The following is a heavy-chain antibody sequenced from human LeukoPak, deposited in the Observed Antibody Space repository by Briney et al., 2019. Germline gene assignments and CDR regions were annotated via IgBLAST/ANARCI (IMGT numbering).Heavy chain of an antibody. CDR2: IYNNGRT. CDR1: GGSISSGDYY. J-gene: IGHJ4*02. Sequence: PSETLSLTYTVSGGSISSGDYYWSWIRQPPGKGLEWIGYIYNNGRTYYNPSLKSRVTISVDTSKNLFSLKVSSVTAADAAVYYCARGRSSSWSSFDYWGQGTLVTVSS. CDR3: ARGRSSSWSSFDY. V-gene: IGHV4-30-4*01. D-gene: IGHD6-13*01.